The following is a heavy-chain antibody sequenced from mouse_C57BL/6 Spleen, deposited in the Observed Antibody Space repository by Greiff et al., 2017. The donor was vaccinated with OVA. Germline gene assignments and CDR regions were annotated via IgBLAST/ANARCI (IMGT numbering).Heavy chain of an antibody. Sequence: VQLKESGGGLVKPGGSLKLSCAASGFTFSSYAMSWVRQTPEKRLEWVATISDGGSYTYYPDNVKGRFTISRDNAKNNLYLQMSHLKSEDTAMYYCARDPYYYGSRSSWYFDVWGTGTTVTVSS. CDR3: ARDPYYYGSRSSWYFDV. J-gene: IGHJ1*03. CDR2: ISDGGSYT. D-gene: IGHD1-1*01. V-gene: IGHV5-4*01. CDR1: GFTFSSYA.